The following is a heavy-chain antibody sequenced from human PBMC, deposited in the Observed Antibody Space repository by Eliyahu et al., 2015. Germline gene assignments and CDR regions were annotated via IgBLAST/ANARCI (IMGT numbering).Heavy chain of an antibody. CDR2: INGGATGR. J-gene: IGHJ4*02. Sequence: EVQLLESGGGLAQPGGSLXLSCAASXFXFXPIAMSWXRQAPGKGLEWVXTINGGATGRYYADSVKGRFTISRDNSENTLYLQMNSLRAEDTAIYYCAKDSRYYDSSGSLGYWGQGTQVTVSS. V-gene: IGHV3-23*01. CDR1: XFXFXPIA. D-gene: IGHD3-22*01. CDR3: AKDSRYYDSSGSLGY.